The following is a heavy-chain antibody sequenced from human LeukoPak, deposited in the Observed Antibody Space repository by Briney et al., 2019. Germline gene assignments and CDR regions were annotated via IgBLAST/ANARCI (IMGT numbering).Heavy chain of an antibody. CDR3: AGEVGANDSDAFDI. CDR1: GYTFTTYG. D-gene: IGHD1-26*01. Sequence: ASVKVSCMASGYTFTTYGISWVRQAPGQGLEWMGWISGYNDNTKYSQKLQGRVTMTKDTSTSTAYMELRSLRSDDTAVYYCAGEVGANDSDAFDIWGQGTMVTVSS. J-gene: IGHJ3*02. CDR2: ISGYNDNT. V-gene: IGHV1-18*01.